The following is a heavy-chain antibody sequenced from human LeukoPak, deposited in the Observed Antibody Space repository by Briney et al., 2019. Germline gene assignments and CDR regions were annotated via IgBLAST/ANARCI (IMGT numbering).Heavy chain of an antibody. J-gene: IGHJ4*02. CDR3: AKVPHYPFIYFDS. V-gene: IGHV3-23*01. Sequence: GGSLRLSCAASGFTFSSYEMSWVRQAPGKGLEWVSFISGSGGSNTYYADSVKGRFTISRDNSKNTLSLQMDSLRAEDTAVYYCAKVPHYPFIYFDSWGQGSLVTVSS. D-gene: IGHD3-10*01. CDR1: GFTFSSYE. CDR2: ISGSGGSNT.